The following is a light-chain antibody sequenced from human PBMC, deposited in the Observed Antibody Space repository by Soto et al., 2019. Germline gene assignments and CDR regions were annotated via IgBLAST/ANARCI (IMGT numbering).Light chain of an antibody. CDR3: HPYGSSPRVT. Sequence: EMVLTQSPGTLSLSPGERATLSCRASQSVSCNYLAWYQQKPGQAPRLLIYGASTRATGIPDRFSGSGSGTDFTLTISRLEPEDFAVYYCHPYGSSPRVTFGAGTKVEIK. CDR1: QSVSCNY. V-gene: IGKV3-20*01. CDR2: GAS. J-gene: IGKJ4*01.